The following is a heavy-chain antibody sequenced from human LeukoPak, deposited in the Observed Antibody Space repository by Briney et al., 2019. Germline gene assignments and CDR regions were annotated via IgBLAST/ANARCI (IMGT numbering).Heavy chain of an antibody. V-gene: IGHV1-8*01. CDR2: MNPNSGNT. Sequence: GASVKVSCKASGYTFTSYDINWVRQATGQGLEWMGWMNPNSGNTGYAQKFQGRVTMTRNTSISTAYMELSSLRSEDTAVYYCARGKNPYGVRGVRRPLGYNWFDPWGQGTLVTVSS. CDR3: ARGKNPYGVRGVRRPLGYNWFDP. J-gene: IGHJ5*02. D-gene: IGHD3-10*01. CDR1: GYTFTSYD.